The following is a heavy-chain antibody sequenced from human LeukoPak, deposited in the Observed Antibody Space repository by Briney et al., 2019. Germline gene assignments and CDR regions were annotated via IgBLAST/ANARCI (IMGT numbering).Heavy chain of an antibody. Sequence: GGSLRLSCAASGFPFSSYNMNWVRQAPGKGLEWVSCISSSSIYIYYADSVKGRFTISRDNAKNSLYLQMNSLSAEDTAIYYCARDLWSPVDFWGQGTLVTASS. J-gene: IGHJ4*02. CDR2: ISSSSIYI. CDR3: ARDLWSPVDF. D-gene: IGHD2-21*01. CDR1: GFPFSSYN. V-gene: IGHV3-21*01.